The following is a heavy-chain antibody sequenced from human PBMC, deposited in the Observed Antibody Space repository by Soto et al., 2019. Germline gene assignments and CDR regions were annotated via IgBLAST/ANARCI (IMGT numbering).Heavy chain of an antibody. Sequence: PGGSLRLSCAASGFTFSSYAMSWVRQAPGKGLEWVSAISGSGGSTYYADSVKGRFTISRDNSKNTLYLQMNSLRAEDTAVYYCAILLSYIVGATGAFDIWGQGTMVTVSS. D-gene: IGHD1-26*01. CDR2: ISGSGGST. CDR1: GFTFSSYA. V-gene: IGHV3-23*01. J-gene: IGHJ3*02. CDR3: AILLSYIVGATGAFDI.